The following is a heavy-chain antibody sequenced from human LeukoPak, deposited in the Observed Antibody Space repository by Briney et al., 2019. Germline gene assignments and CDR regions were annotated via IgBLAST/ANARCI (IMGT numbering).Heavy chain of an antibody. V-gene: IGHV1-18*01. CDR1: GYTFTNYG. Sequence: ASVKVSCKASGYTFTNYGISWVRQAPGQGLEWMGWISAYNGNTNYAQKFQGRVTMTTDTSTSTAYMELRSLRSDDTAMYYCARVDSGRYYGHDYWGQGTLVTVTS. CDR3: ARVDSGRYYGHDY. D-gene: IGHD1-26*01. J-gene: IGHJ4*02. CDR2: ISAYNGNT.